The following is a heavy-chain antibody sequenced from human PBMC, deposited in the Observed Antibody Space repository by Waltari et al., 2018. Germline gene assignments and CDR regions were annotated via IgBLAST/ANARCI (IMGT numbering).Heavy chain of an antibody. V-gene: IGHV3-48*01. CDR3: ASGQDGTSFVLSF. J-gene: IGHJ6*02. CDR1: GLTFSIYS. Sequence: VQLVESGGDLIQPGGSLRLPCAVSGLTFSIYSMNWVRQVPGNGLEWVSYSSSTSGSMYYADSVKGRFTISRDNTRKSVYLQMNSLRVEDSAVYYCASGQDGTSFVLSFWGQGTKVTVSS. D-gene: IGHD3-16*01. CDR2: SSSTSGSM.